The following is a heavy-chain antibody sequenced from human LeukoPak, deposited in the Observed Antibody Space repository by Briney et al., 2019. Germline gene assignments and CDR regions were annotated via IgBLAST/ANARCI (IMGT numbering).Heavy chain of an antibody. CDR1: GFTFSSYW. CDR2: IKQDGSEK. D-gene: IGHD2-15*01. Sequence: GGSLRLSCAASGFTFSSYWMSWVRQAPGKGLEWVANIKQDGSEKYYVDSVKGRFTISRDNAKNSLYLQMNSLRAEDTAVYYCARDVRGRMRHAISFSGATAAWFDYWGQGTLVTVSS. J-gene: IGHJ5*01. CDR3: ARDVRGRMRHAISFSGATAAWFDY. V-gene: IGHV3-7*01.